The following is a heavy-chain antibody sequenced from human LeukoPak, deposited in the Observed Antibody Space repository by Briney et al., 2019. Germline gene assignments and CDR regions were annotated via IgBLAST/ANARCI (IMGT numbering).Heavy chain of an antibody. D-gene: IGHD6-13*01. Sequence: SETLSLTCTVSGGSISSYYWSWIRQPPGKGLEWIGYIYYSGSTNYNPSLKSRVTISVDTSKNQFSLKLSSVTAADTAAYYCARSPRGSSSFFDYWGQGTLVTVSS. V-gene: IGHV4-59*01. CDR2: IYYSGST. CDR1: GGSISSYY. J-gene: IGHJ4*02. CDR3: ARSPRGSSSFFDY.